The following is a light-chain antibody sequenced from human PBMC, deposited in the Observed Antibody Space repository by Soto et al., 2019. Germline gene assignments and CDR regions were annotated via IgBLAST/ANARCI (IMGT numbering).Light chain of an antibody. V-gene: IGKV3-20*01. J-gene: IGKJ4*01. CDR1: QSVSDNY. CDR3: QQYNNWPLT. CDR2: GAS. Sequence: EIVLTQSPGTLSLSPGERATLSCRASQSVSDNYLAWYQRKPGQAPRLLIYGASSRASGIPDRFSGSGSGTDFTLTISRLEPEDFAVYYCQQYNNWPLTFGGGTKLEIK.